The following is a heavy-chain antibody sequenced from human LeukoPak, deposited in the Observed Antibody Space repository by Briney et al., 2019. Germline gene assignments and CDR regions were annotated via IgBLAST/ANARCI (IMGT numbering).Heavy chain of an antibody. D-gene: IGHD3-10*01. CDR1: GGTFSSYA. CDR2: INPNSGGT. V-gene: IGHV1-2*06. Sequence: RASVKVSCKASGGTFSSYAISWVRQAPGQGLEWMGRINPNSGGTNYAQKFQGRVTMTRDTSISTAYMELSRLRSDDTAVYYCARDAGRSLGYWGQGTLVTVSS. J-gene: IGHJ4*02. CDR3: ARDAGRSLGY.